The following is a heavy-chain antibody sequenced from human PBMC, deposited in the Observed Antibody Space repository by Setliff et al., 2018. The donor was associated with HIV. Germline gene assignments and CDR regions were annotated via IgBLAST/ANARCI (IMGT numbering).Heavy chain of an antibody. CDR2: IHPNTGST. CDR1: GYTFTAYH. D-gene: IGHD3-16*01. CDR3: VKQGYADSLYAFDV. V-gene: IGHV1-2*06. Sequence: ASVKVSCKTSGYTFTAYHIYWVRQAPGHGLELMGRIHPNTGSTNYLQKFQGRVSITRDTSMSTVYMTLTGLTSDDTAVYYCVKQGYADSLYAFDVWGQGTMVTVSS. J-gene: IGHJ3*01.